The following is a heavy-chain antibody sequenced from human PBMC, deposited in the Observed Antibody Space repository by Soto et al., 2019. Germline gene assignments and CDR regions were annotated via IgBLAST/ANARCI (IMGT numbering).Heavy chain of an antibody. CDR2: TYYRSKWYN. V-gene: IGHV6-1*01. Sequence: PSQTLSLTCAISGDSVSSNSAAWNWIRQSPSRGLEWLGRTYYRSKWYNDYAVSVQSRITINPDTSKNQFSLQLNSVTPEDTAVYYCARGLVVVPAARPATPNWFDPWGQGTLVTVSS. D-gene: IGHD2-2*01. CDR1: GDSVSSNSAA. J-gene: IGHJ5*02. CDR3: ARGLVVVPAARPATPNWFDP.